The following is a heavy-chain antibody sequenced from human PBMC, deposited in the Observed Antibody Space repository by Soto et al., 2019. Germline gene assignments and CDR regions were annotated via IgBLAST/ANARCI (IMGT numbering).Heavy chain of an antibody. Sequence: QVQLQESGPGLVKASQTLSLTCTLSGASINSAEHYWSWIRQPPGKGLEWIGYSYYSGGSYYNASLQIRVTISVDTSQNHFSLRLRSVTAADTAVYFCARLSGYDPAGAADKWGPGILVSVSS. CDR1: GASINSAEHY. J-gene: IGHJ4*02. D-gene: IGHD5-12*01. V-gene: IGHV4-30-4*01. CDR3: ARLSGYDPAGAADK. CDR2: SYYSGGS.